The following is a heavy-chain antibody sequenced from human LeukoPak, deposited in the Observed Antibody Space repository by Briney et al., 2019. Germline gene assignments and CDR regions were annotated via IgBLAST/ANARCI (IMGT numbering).Heavy chain of an antibody. Sequence: PGGSLRLSCAASGFTFINYWMSWVRQAPGKGLEWVANIKQDGSEKYYVDSVKDRFTISRDNSKNTLYLQMNSLRAEDTAVYYCAKGGSGYSYGPGYFDYWGQGTLVTVSS. CDR1: GFTFINYW. V-gene: IGHV3-7*03. CDR2: IKQDGSEK. J-gene: IGHJ4*02. D-gene: IGHD5-18*01. CDR3: AKGGSGYSYGPGYFDY.